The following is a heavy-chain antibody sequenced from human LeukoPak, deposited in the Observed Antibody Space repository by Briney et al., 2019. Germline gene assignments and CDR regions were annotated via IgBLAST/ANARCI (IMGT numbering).Heavy chain of an antibody. CDR3: ARVGNGRSWDY. CDR1: GFTFSSFT. J-gene: IGHJ4*02. D-gene: IGHD2-15*01. Sequence: GGSLRLSCAASGFTFSSFTMDWARQVPGKGLEWISYISLGNSTMFYADSVKGRFTISRDNAKNSLYLQMNSLRDDDTAVYYCARVGNGRSWDYWGQGTLVSVSS. CDR2: ISLGNSTM. V-gene: IGHV3-48*02.